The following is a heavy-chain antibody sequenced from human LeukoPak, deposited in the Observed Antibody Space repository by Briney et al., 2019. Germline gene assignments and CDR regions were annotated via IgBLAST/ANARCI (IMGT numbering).Heavy chain of an antibody. CDR3: ARGPYYGILTGHPYCFDY. CDR2: INPNSGGT. J-gene: IGHJ4*02. CDR1: GYTFTGYY. D-gene: IGHD3-9*01. V-gene: IGHV1-2*04. Sequence: GASVKVSCEAPGYTFTGYYMHWVRQAPGQGLEWMGWINPNSGGTNYAQKFQGWVTMTRDTSISTAYMELSRLRSDDTAVYYCARGPYYGILTGHPYCFDYWGQGTLVTVSS.